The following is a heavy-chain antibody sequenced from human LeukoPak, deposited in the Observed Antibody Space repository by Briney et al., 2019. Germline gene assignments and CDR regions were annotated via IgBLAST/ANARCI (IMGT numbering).Heavy chain of an antibody. CDR1: GFTFTSSA. CDR3: ARGYCSSATCRHFDY. J-gene: IGHJ4*02. V-gene: IGHV1-58*01. D-gene: IGHD2-2*01. CDR2: IVVGSGNT. Sequence: SVKVSCKASGFTFTSSAVQWVRQARGQRLEWIGWIVVGSGNTNYAQKFQERVTITRDMSTSTAYMELSSLRSEDTAVYYCARGYCSSATCRHFDYWGQGALVTVSS.